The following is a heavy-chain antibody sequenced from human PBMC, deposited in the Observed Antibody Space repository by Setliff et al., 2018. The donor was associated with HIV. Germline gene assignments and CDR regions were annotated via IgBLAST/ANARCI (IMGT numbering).Heavy chain of an antibody. D-gene: IGHD3-10*01. CDR3: ARMIRGVKGEVSDY. J-gene: IGHJ4*02. V-gene: IGHV4-39*02. CDR2: IYHTGST. CDR1: GASVNSGSYY. Sequence: SETLSLTCSISGASVNSGSYYWGWIRQPPGKRLEWIGSIYHTGSTDYNPSLKSRVTISVDTSKNHFSLKLGYVTAADTAVYFCARMIRGVKGEVSDYWGRGTLVTVSS.